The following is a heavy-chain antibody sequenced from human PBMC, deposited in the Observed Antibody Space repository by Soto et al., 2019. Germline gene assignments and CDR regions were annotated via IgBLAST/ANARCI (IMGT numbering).Heavy chain of an antibody. Sequence: ASVKVSCKASGYTFTGYYMHWVRQAPGHGLEWMGWINPNSGGTNYAQKFQGWVTMTRDTSISTAYMELSRLRSDDTAVYYCARSLRIAVAGTWYFDLWGRGTLVTVSS. J-gene: IGHJ2*01. CDR2: INPNSGGT. CDR3: ARSLRIAVAGTWYFDL. V-gene: IGHV1-2*04. CDR1: GYTFTGYY. D-gene: IGHD6-19*01.